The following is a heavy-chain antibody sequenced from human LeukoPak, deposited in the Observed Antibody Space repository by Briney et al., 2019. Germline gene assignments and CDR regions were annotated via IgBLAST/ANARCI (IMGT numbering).Heavy chain of an antibody. Sequence: GGSLRLSCAASGFTFSSYWMHWVRQVPGKGLVWVSRITSEGSSTSYADSVKGRFTISRDNSKNTLYLQMNSLRADDTAVYYCATRAGGSGSYWYYFDYWGQGTVVTVSS. V-gene: IGHV3-74*01. CDR3: ATRAGGSGSYWYYFDY. CDR1: GFTFSSYW. CDR2: ITSEGSST. D-gene: IGHD3-10*01. J-gene: IGHJ4*02.